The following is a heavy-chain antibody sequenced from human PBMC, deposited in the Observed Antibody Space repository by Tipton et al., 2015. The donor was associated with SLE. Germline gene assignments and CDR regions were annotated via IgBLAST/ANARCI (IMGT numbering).Heavy chain of an antibody. CDR1: GFTFSSYA. V-gene: IGHV3-30*04. J-gene: IGHJ4*02. CDR2: ISYDGSNK. CDR3: ARDLVGALFCFYY. D-gene: IGHD1-26*01. Sequence: SLRLSCAASGFTFSSYAMHWVRQAPGKGLEWVAVISYDGSNKYYAESLKGRFTISRDDSKNTLYLQMNSLTPEYTAVYYCARDLVGALFCFYYWGQGTLFTVSS.